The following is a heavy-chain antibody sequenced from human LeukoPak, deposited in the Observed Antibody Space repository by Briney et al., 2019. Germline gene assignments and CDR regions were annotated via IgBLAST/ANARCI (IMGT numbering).Heavy chain of an antibody. CDR3: ARSPSTKTVGKYFDY. CDR2: LYYSGST. CDR1: DGSISSSSYY. Sequence: SETLSLTCTVSDGSISSSSYYWGWIRQPPGKGLEWIVSLYYSGSTYYNPSLKSRVTISVDTSKNQFSLKLSSPTAADTAVYYCARSPSTKTVGKYFDYWGQGTLVTVSS. J-gene: IGHJ4*02. V-gene: IGHV4-39*07. D-gene: IGHD4-23*01.